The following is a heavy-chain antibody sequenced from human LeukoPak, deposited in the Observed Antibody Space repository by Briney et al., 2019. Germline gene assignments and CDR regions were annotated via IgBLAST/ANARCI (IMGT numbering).Heavy chain of an antibody. V-gene: IGHV3-23*01. Sequence: GGSLRLSCAVSGVTFSSYGMGWVRQAPGKGLEWVSTISGSGASTYYADSVKGRFTISRDNSKNTLYLQMNSLRPEDTAVYYCVKKPSSRGYCSGGSCSSYFDCWGEGTLVTVSS. D-gene: IGHD2-15*01. J-gene: IGHJ4*02. CDR2: ISGSGAST. CDR1: GVTFSSYG. CDR3: VKKPSSRGYCSGGSCSSYFDC.